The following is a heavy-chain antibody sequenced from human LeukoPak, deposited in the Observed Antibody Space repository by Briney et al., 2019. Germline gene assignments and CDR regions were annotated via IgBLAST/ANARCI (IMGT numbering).Heavy chain of an antibody. Sequence: GGSLRLSCAASGFTFSSYSMNWVRQAQGKGLQWVSSISSSSSYIYYADSVKGRFTISRDNAKNSLYLQMNSLRAEDTAVYYCARADGSFTTPFDYWGQGTLVTVSS. V-gene: IGHV3-21*01. D-gene: IGHD6-13*01. J-gene: IGHJ4*02. CDR1: GFTFSSYS. CDR3: ARADGSFTTPFDY. CDR2: ISSSSSYI.